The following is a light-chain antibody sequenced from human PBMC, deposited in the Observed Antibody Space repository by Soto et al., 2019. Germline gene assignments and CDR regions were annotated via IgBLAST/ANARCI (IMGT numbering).Light chain of an antibody. Sequence: QSVLTQPRSVSGSPGQSVTICCTGTSSDVGGYNYVSWYQQHPGNAPKLMIHDVSRRPSGVPDRFSGSKSGNTASLTISGLQAEDEADYYCFSYAGSSTFVFGAGTKVTVL. CDR3: FSYAGSSTFV. CDR2: DVS. CDR1: SSDVGGYNY. J-gene: IGLJ1*01. V-gene: IGLV2-11*01.